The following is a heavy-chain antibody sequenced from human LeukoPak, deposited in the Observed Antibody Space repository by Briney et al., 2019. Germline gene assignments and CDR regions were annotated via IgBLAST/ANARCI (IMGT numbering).Heavy chain of an antibody. Sequence: SVKVSCKTWGGTVSSYAISWVGQAPVQGLEWMGGIIPIFGTANYAQKFQGRVTITADKSTSTAYMELSSLRSEDTAVYYCARGMYEDMVRGVIITYYFDYWGQGTLVTVSS. CDR1: GGTVSSYA. CDR2: IIPIFGTA. J-gene: IGHJ4*02. V-gene: IGHV1-69*06. CDR3: ARGMYEDMVRGVIITYYFDY. D-gene: IGHD3-10*01.